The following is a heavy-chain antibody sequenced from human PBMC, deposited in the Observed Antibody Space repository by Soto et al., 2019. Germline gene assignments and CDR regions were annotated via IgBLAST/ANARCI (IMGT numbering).Heavy chain of an antibody. CDR3: VNQAHGFDGVACDS. D-gene: IGHD3-3*02. CDR2: VSTSGRST. J-gene: IGHJ4*02. V-gene: IGHV3-64D*06. Sequence: PWRSLRLCCSASGFIFSESTIYWVRQVPGKGLEAISAVSTSGRSTYYADSVKDRFTISRDNSKNTLFLQMGSLRPEDTAIYYCVNQAHGFDGVACDSCGQRSPVTVSS. CDR1: GFIFSEST.